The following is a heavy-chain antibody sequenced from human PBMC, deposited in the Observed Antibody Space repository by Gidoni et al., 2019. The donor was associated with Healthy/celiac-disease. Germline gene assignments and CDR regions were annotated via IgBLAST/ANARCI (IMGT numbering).Heavy chain of an antibody. V-gene: IGHV7-4-1*02. CDR3: ARDPNPEYCSGGSCPFDY. Sequence: QVQLVQSGSELKKPGASVKVSCKTSGYTFTSYTMNWVRQAPGQGLEWMGWINTNTGNPTYAQGFTGRFVFSLHTSVSTAYLQTSSLKAEDTAVYFCARDPNPEYCSGGSCPFDYWGQGTLVTVSS. CDR2: INTNTGNP. CDR1: GYTFTSYT. J-gene: IGHJ4*02. D-gene: IGHD2-15*01.